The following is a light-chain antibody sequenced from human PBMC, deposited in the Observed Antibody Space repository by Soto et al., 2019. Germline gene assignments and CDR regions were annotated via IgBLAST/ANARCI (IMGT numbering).Light chain of an antibody. CDR1: QSISSW. J-gene: IGKJ3*01. Sequence: DIQMTQSPSTLSASVGDRVTITCRASQSISSWLAWYQQKPGKAPKLLIYDASSLESGVPSRISGSGSGTQFTLTISSLQPDDFATYCCQQYNSDFPAFGPGTKGDIK. V-gene: IGKV1-5*01. CDR3: QQYNSDFPA. CDR2: DAS.